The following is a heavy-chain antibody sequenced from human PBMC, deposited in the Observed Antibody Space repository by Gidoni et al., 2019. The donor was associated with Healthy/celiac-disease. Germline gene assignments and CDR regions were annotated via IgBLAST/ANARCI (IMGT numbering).Heavy chain of an antibody. CDR2: INHSGST. V-gene: IGHV4-34*01. Sequence: GEINHSGSTNYNPSLKSRVTISVDTSKNQFSLKLSSVTAADTAVYYCARSDSAPRTYGFGHWGQGTLVTVSS. CDR3: ARSDSAPRTYGFGH. D-gene: IGHD1-26*01. J-gene: IGHJ4*02.